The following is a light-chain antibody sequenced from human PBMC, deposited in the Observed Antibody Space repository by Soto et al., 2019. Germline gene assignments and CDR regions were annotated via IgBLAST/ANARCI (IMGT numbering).Light chain of an antibody. J-gene: IGKJ4*01. CDR1: QSFSSRY. Sequence: EIVLTQSPGTLSLSPGERATLSCRASQSFSSRYLAWYQQKPAQAPRLLIHGASSRATGIPDRFSGSGSGTDFTLTISRLEPEDFAVYYCQQYGRSPPTFGGVTKVEIK. CDR3: QQYGRSPPT. V-gene: IGKV3-20*01. CDR2: GAS.